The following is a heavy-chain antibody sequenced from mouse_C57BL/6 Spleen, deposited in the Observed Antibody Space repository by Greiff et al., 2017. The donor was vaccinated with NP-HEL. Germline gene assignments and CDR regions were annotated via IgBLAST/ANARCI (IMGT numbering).Heavy chain of an antibody. V-gene: IGHV1-69*01. D-gene: IGHD1-1*01. J-gene: IGHJ4*01. CDR2: IDPSDSYT. CDR1: GYTFTSYW. Sequence: VQLQQPGAELVMPGASVKLSCKASGYTFTSYWMHWVKQRPGQGLEWIGEIDPSDSYTNYNQKFKGKSTLTVDKSSSTAYMQLSSLTSEDSAVYYCARRGLLRDAMDYWGQGTSVTVSS. CDR3: ARRGLLRDAMDY.